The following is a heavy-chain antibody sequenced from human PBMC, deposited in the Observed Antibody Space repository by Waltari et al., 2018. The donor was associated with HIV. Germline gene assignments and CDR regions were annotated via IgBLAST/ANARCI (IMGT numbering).Heavy chain of an antibody. CDR1: GAPRFPFSIDG. Sequence: VQLVECGAGLVHRWGSLRLSCDSSGAPRFPFSIDGKSWVRQAPGKGLEWVANIKQDGSETYYVDSVKGRFTVSRDNAKNSLFLHMNSLRAEDTAVYYCARGRYYDSLYYFDYWGQGTLVTVSS. D-gene: IGHD3-22*01. J-gene: IGHJ4*02. CDR2: IKQDGSET. CDR3: ARGRYYDSLYYFDY. V-gene: IGHV3-7*01.